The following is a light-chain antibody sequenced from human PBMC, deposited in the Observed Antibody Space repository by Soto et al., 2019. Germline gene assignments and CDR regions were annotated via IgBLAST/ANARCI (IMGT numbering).Light chain of an antibody. V-gene: IGLV2-23*01. CDR1: SSDVGSYNL. Sequence: QSVLTQTASVSASPGQSITISCSGTSSDVGSYNLVSWYQHCPGKAPKLIIYEGSRRPSGVSDRFSGSKSGNTSSLTISGLQAEEEADYYCCSYATSRTLVFGGGTQLTVL. CDR3: CSYATSRTLV. CDR2: EGS. J-gene: IGLJ3*02.